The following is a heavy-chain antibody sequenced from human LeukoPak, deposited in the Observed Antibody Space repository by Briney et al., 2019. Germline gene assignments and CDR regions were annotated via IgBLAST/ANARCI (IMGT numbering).Heavy chain of an antibody. CDR1: GGPIRCYY. J-gene: IGHJ2*01. D-gene: IGHD6-13*01. CDR2: IYYSGST. V-gene: IGHV4-59*13. CDR3: ARVYYSSSYDYWYFDL. Sequence: SETLPLTCTVPGGPIRCYYWTWIRQPPGKGLEWIGYIYYSGSTNYNPSLKSRVTISVDTSKNQFSLKLGSVTAADTAVYYCARVYYSSSYDYWYFDLWGRGTLVTVSS.